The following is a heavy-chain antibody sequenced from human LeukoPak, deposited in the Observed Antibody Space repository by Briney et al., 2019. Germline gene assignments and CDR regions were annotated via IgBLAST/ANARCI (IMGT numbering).Heavy chain of an antibody. J-gene: IGHJ4*02. Sequence: ASVKVSCKASRYTFTDYYMHWVRQAPGQGLEWMGWINPNSGDTKYAQNFQGRVTMTRDTSISTAYMDLSRLTSDDTAVYYCARGFPPNYYDSSGYYNDYWGQGTLVTVSS. CDR1: RYTFTDYY. CDR3: ARGFPPNYYDSSGYYNDY. D-gene: IGHD3-22*01. V-gene: IGHV1-2*02. CDR2: INPNSGDT.